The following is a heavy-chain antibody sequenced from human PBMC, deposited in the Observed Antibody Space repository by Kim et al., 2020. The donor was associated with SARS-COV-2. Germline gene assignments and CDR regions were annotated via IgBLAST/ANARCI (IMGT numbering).Heavy chain of an antibody. V-gene: IGHV4-39*01. CDR3: ARHTRHNWFDP. Sequence: TYYNQSLKSRVTISVATSKNQFSLKLSSVTAADTAVYYCARHTRHNWFDPWGQGTLVTVSS. CDR2: T. D-gene: IGHD2-2*01. J-gene: IGHJ5*02.